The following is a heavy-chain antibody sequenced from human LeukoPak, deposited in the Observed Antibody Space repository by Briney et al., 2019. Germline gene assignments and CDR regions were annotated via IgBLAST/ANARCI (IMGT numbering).Heavy chain of an antibody. Sequence: GGSLRLSCAASGFTFSSYGMHWVRQAPGKGLEWVAFIRYDGSNKYYADSVKGRFTISRDNSKNTLYLQMNSLRAEDTAVYYCAKDPRQQARIYYYYYYMDVWGKGTTVTISS. J-gene: IGHJ6*03. D-gene: IGHD6-13*01. CDR3: AKDPRQQARIYYYYYYMDV. CDR2: IRYDGSNK. V-gene: IGHV3-30*02. CDR1: GFTFSSYG.